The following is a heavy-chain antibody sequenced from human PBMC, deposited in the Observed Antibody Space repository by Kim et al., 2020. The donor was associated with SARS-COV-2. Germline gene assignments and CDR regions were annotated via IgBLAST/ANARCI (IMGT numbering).Heavy chain of an antibody. CDR2: ISYDGSNK. J-gene: IGHJ4*02. V-gene: IGHV3-30*18. D-gene: IGHD6-13*01. Sequence: GGSLRLSCAASGFTFSSYGMHWVRQAPGKGLEWVAVISYDGSNKYYADSVKGRFTISRDNSKNTLYLQMNSLRAEDTAVYYCAKDLYSSSIDYWGQVTLVTVSS. CDR1: GFTFSSYG. CDR3: AKDLYSSSIDY.